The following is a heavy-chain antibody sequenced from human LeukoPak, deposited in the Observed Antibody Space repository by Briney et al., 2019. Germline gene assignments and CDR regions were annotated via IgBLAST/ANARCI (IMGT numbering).Heavy chain of an antibody. CDR2: ISGSGGST. D-gene: IGHD3-10*01. Sequence: GGSLRLSCAASGFTFSSYAMSWVRQAPGKGLEWVSAISGSGGSTYYADSVKGRFTISRDNSKNTLYLQMNSLRAEDTAVYYCAKDFEVLWFGELLSLDYWGQGTLVTVSS. CDR3: AKDFEVLWFGELLSLDY. V-gene: IGHV3-23*01. CDR1: GFTFSSYA. J-gene: IGHJ4*02.